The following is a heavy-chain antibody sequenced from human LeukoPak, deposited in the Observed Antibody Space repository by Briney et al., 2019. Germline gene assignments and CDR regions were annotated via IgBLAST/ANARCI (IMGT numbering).Heavy chain of an antibody. V-gene: IGHV4-59*08. J-gene: IGHJ4*02. CDR2: IYYSGST. Sequence: PSETLSLTCTVSGGSLSNYYWCWIRQPPGKGLEWVGYIYYSGSTNYKSSLKSRVTISVDTSKNQFSLKLSSVTAADTAVYYCARTSSSGLVGGYYFDYWGQGTLVTVSS. CDR1: GGSLSNYY. D-gene: IGHD6-19*01. CDR3: ARTSSSGLVGGYYFDY.